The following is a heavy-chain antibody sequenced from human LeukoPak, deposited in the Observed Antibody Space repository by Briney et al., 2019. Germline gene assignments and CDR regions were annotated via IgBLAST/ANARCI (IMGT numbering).Heavy chain of an antibody. V-gene: IGHV3-30*19. CDR3: ARDGDIVVVPAAIRFDY. Sequence: GGSLRLSCAASGFTFSSYGMHWVRQAPGKGLEWVAGISYDGSNKYYADSVKGRFTISRDNSKNTLYLQMNSLRAEDTAVYYCARDGDIVVVPAAIRFDYWGQGTLVTVSS. D-gene: IGHD2-2*02. CDR2: ISYDGSNK. J-gene: IGHJ4*02. CDR1: GFTFSSYG.